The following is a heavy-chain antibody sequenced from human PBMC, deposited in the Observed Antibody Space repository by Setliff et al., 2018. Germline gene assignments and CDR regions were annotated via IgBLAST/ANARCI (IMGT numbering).Heavy chain of an antibody. CDR2: IYHSGST. CDR3: ASQGEMISPWGYGMDV. V-gene: IGHV4-59*04. J-gene: IGHJ6*02. Sequence: SETLSLTCAVYGGSFSTYYWSWIRQPPGKGLEWIGYIYHSGSTYYNPSLKSRVTISVDRSKNQFSLKLSSVTAADTAVYYCASQGEMISPWGYGMDVWGQGTTVTVSS. CDR1: GGSFSTYY. D-gene: IGHD3-16*01.